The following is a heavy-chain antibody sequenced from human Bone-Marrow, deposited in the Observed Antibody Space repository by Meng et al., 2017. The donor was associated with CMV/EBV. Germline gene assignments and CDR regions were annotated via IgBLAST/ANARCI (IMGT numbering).Heavy chain of an antibody. J-gene: IGHJ5*02. Sequence: SVKVSCKASGYTFTGYYMHWVRQAPGQGLEWMGWIIPIFDTTNYAQKFQGRVTITTDESTSTAYMDLNSLRSEDTAVYYCATSFVNCSTSNCYKYNWFDPWGQGTLVTVSS. V-gene: IGHV1-69*05. CDR3: ATSFVNCSTSNCYKYNWFDP. CDR1: GYTFTGYY. D-gene: IGHD2-2*02. CDR2: IIPIFDTT.